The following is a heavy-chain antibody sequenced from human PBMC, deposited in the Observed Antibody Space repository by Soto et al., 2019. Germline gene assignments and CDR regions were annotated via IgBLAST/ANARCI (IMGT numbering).Heavy chain of an antibody. V-gene: IGHV3-23*01. J-gene: IGHJ4*02. Sequence: EVQLLESGGGLVQPGGSLRLSCAASGFTFRSYAMTWVHQAPGEGLEWVSVITNSGDDTLHADSVKGRFTISRDNTKKRLHLQLNSLRAEETAMYSSGKAAGGSYPESRVFAFWGQGTRVTVCS. CDR2: ITNSGDDT. CDR3: GKAAGGSYPESRVFAF. CDR1: GFTFRSYA. D-gene: IGHD1-26*01.